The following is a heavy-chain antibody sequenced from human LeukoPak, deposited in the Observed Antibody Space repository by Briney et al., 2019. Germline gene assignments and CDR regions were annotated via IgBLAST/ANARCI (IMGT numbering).Heavy chain of an antibody. CDR2: IIPIFGTA. J-gene: IGHJ5*02. CDR3: ARDGGYSSGWYRGFDP. CDR1: GGTFSNYA. V-gene: IGHV1-69*01. D-gene: IGHD6-19*01. Sequence: ASVKVSCKASGGTFSNYAISWVRQAPGQGLEWMGGIIPIFGTANYAQKFQGRVTITADESTSTAYMELSSLRSEDTAVYYCARDGGYSSGWYRGFDPWGQGTLDTVSS.